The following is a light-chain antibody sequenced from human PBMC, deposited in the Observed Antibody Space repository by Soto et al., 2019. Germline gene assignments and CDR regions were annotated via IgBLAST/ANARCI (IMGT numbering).Light chain of an antibody. CDR1: QGISSY. CDR3: QQSYSTPPWT. V-gene: IGKV1-39*01. J-gene: IGKJ1*01. CDR2: AAS. Sequence: IQLPQSPSSLSASVGDRVTITCRASQGISSYLGWYQQKPGKAPKLLIYAASTLQSGVPSRFSGSGSGTDFTLTISSLQPEDFATYFCQQSYSTPPWTFGQGTKVDIK.